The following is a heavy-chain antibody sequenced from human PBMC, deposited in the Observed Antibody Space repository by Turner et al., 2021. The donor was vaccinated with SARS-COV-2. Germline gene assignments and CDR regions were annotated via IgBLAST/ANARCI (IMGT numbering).Heavy chain of an antibody. CDR3: ARGLHDYAKYGLDV. CDR2: IFPIFRTS. V-gene: IGHV1-69*01. Sequence: QVQLVQSGAEVKKPGSPVKVSCTPSGGTFSSYAFSWVRQAPGQGLEWMGGIFPIFRTSKYVQKFQGRVTITADESTSTVYMDLSGLTSDDTAVYFCARGLHDYAKYGLDVWGQGTSVTVSS. D-gene: IGHD4-17*01. J-gene: IGHJ6*02. CDR1: GGTFSSYA.